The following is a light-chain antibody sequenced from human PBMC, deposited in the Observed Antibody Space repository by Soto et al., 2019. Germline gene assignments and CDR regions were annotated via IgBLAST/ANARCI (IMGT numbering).Light chain of an antibody. CDR3: QQYNNWPPKYT. CDR2: GAS. V-gene: IGKV3-15*01. J-gene: IGKJ2*01. CDR1: QSVSST. Sequence: EIVMTQSPATLSVSPGARATLSCRASQSVSSTLAWYQQIPGQAPRLLIYGASTRATGVPARVSVSGSGTEFTLTIRSLKSEDFAVDYCQQYNNWPPKYTFGQGTKLEIK.